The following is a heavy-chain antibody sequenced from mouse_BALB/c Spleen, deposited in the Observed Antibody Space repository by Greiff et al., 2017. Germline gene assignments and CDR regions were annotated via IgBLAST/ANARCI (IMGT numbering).Heavy chain of an antibody. CDR1: GFTFSDYY. Sequence: EVKLVESGGGLVKPGGSLKLSCAASGFTFSDYYMYWVRQTPEKRLEWVATISDGGSYTYYPDSVKGRFTISRDNAKNNLYLQMSSLKSEDTAMYYCAREVEDYYAMDYWGQGTSVTVSS. CDR2: ISDGGSYT. D-gene: IGHD1-1*02. J-gene: IGHJ4*01. CDR3: AREVEDYYAMDY. V-gene: IGHV5-4*02.